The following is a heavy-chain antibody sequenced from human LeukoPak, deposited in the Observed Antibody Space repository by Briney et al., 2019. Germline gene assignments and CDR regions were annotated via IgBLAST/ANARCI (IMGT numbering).Heavy chain of an antibody. CDR3: ARAPGPWGGDCSSTSCYPEADV. D-gene: IGHD2-2*01. J-gene: IGHJ6*04. CDR2: IIPIFGTA. CDR1: GGTLSSYA. Sequence: SVKVSCKASGGTLSSYAISWVRQAPGQGLEWMGGIIPIFGTANYAQKFQGRVTITTDESTSTAYMELSSLRSEDTAVYYCARAPGPWGGDCSSTSCYPEADVWGKGTTVTVSS. V-gene: IGHV1-69*05.